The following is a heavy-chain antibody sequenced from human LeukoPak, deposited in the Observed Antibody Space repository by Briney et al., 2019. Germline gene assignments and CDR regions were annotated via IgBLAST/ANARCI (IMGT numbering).Heavy chain of an antibody. V-gene: IGHV7-4-1*02. Sequence: ASVKVSCKASGYTFTSYAMNWVRQAPGQGLEWMGWINTNTGNPTYAQGFTGRFVFSLDTSVSTAYLQISSLKAEDTAVYYCTRDSVYYYDSSGFSFEYWGQGTLVTVSS. CDR1: GYTFTSYA. J-gene: IGHJ4*02. D-gene: IGHD3-22*01. CDR3: TRDSVYYYDSSGFSFEY. CDR2: INTNTGNP.